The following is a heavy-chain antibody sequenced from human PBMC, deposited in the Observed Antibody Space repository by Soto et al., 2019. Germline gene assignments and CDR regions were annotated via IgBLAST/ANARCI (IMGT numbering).Heavy chain of an antibody. V-gene: IGHV1-46*01. Sequence: ASVKVSCKASGYTFTSYYMHWVRQAPGQGLEWMGIINPSGGSTSYAQKFQGRATMTRDTSTSTVYMELSSLRSEDTAVYYCARDPPGFGGDTNTHPMYYFDYWGQGTLVTVSS. CDR1: GYTFTSYY. CDR3: ARDPPGFGGDTNTHPMYYFDY. CDR2: INPSGGST. J-gene: IGHJ4*02. D-gene: IGHD3-16*01.